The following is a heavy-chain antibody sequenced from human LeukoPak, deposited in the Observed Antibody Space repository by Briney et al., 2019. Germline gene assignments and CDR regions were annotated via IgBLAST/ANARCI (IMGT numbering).Heavy chain of an antibody. D-gene: IGHD6-13*01. CDR3: ARDREAAAGMGALDY. CDR1: GYTFTGYY. J-gene: IGHJ4*02. Sequence: GASVTVSCKASGYTFTGYYMHWVRQAPGQGGEGMGWINPNSGGTNYAQKFQGRVTMTRDTSISTAYMELSRLRSDDTAVYYCARDREAAAGMGALDYWGQGTLVTVSS. V-gene: IGHV1-2*02. CDR2: INPNSGGT.